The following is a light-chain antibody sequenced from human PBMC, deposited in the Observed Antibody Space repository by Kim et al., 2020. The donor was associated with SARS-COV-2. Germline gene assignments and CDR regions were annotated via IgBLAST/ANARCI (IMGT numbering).Light chain of an antibody. CDR3: QVWDNGIRV. J-gene: IGLJ3*02. Sequence: SVARGQTARLTGGGNNIGSKNVHWYQQNPGQAPVLVIYRDTHRPSGIPERFSGSNSGNSATLTISRAQGGDEADYYCQVWDNGIRVFGGGTKVTVL. CDR2: RDT. CDR1: NIGSKN. V-gene: IGLV3-9*01.